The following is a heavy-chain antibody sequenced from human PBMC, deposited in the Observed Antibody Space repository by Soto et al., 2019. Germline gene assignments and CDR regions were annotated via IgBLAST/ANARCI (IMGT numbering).Heavy chain of an antibody. CDR1: GYTFTSYG. CDR3: ARCGREVLVPAATLYGMDV. D-gene: IGHD2-2*01. CDR2: ISAYNGNT. V-gene: IGHV1-18*01. Sequence: QVQLVQSGAEVKKPGASVKVSCKASGYTFTSYGISWVRQAPGQGLEWMGWISAYNGNTNYAQKLQGRVTMTTDTSTSTGYRELKSLRSDETAVYCCARCGREVLVPAATLYGMDVWGHGSTVTVSS. J-gene: IGHJ6*02.